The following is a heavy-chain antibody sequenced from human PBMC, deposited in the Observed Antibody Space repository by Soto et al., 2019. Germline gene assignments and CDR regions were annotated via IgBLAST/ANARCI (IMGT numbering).Heavy chain of an antibody. J-gene: IGHJ5*02. CDR3: ARESPHYDFWSGYYTYRGFDP. CDR1: GYTFTSYG. V-gene: IGHV1-18*04. D-gene: IGHD3-3*01. Sequence: ASVNVSCKASGYTFTSYGISWVRQAPGQGLEWMGWISAYNGNTNYAQKLQGRVTMTTDTSTSTAYMELRSLRSDDTAVYYCARESPHYDFWSGYYTYRGFDPWGQGTLVTVSS. CDR2: ISAYNGNT.